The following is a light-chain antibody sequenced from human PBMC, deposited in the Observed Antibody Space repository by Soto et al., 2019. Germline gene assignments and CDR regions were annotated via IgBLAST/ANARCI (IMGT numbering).Light chain of an antibody. CDR3: QQRSSYPIT. CDR2: TAS. Sequence: DIQLTQSPSFLSASVGDGITISCRASQGISSYLAWYQQKPGKAPKLLIHTASTLQSGVPSRFSGSGAEAEFTLTISSLQPEDFATYYCQQRSSYPITFGQGTRLEIK. CDR1: QGISSY. V-gene: IGKV1-9*01. J-gene: IGKJ5*01.